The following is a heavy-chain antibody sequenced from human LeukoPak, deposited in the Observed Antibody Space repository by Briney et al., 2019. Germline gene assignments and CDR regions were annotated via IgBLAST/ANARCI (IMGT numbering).Heavy chain of an antibody. J-gene: IGHJ5*02. Sequence: ASVKLSCTASGYTFTGYYMNWVRQAPGQGLEWMGWINPNSGGTNYAQKLQGRVTMTTDTSTSTAYMELRSLRSDDTAVYYCARDGYGDSKGWFDPWGQGTLVTVSS. CDR2: INPNSGGT. CDR3: ARDGYGDSKGWFDP. CDR1: GYTFTGYY. D-gene: IGHD4-17*01. V-gene: IGHV1-2*02.